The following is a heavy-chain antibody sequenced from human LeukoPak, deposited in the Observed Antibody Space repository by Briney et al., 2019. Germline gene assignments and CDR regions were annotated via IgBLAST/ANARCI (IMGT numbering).Heavy chain of an antibody. CDR1: GYTFTSYG. D-gene: IGHD3-22*01. CDR2: ISAYNGNT. V-gene: IGHV1-18*01. Sequence: GASVKVSCKASGYTFTSYGISWVRQAPGQGLEWMGWISAYNGNTNYAQKLQGRVTMTTDTSTSTAYMELRSLRSDDTAVYYCGRTPYYYDSSGYYYPWGQGTLVTVSS. CDR3: GRTPYYYDSSGYYYP. J-gene: IGHJ5*02.